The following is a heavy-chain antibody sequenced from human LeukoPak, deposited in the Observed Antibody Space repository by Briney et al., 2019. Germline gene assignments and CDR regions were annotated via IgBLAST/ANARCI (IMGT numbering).Heavy chain of an antibody. J-gene: IGHJ5*02. V-gene: IGHV1-2*02. D-gene: IGHD3-3*01. CDR3: ARGVSNGVAKWFDP. CDR1: GYTFTGYY. Sequence: ASVKVSCKASGYTFTGYYIHWVRQAPGQGLEWMGWLNPNSGATNYAQKFQGGVTMTRDTSIITAYMKLSRLTSDDTAVYYCARGVSNGVAKWFDPWGQGTLVTVSS. CDR2: LNPNSGAT.